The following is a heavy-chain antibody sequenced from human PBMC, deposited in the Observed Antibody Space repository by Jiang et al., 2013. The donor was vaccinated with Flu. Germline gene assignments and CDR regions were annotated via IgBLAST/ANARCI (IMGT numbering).Heavy chain of an antibody. CDR3: ARGGEGGGRFYFSDI. Sequence: LLKPSETLSLTCAVSGYSISSGSYWGWIRQPPGKGLEWIGSIFQSGSTYYNASLKSRVTISVDTSKKQFSLKLSSVTAADTAVYYCARGGEGGGRFYFSDIWGQGTMVTVSS. J-gene: IGHJ3*02. D-gene: IGHD2/OR15-2a*01. CDR2: IFQSGST. CDR1: GYSISSGSY. V-gene: IGHV4-38-2*01.